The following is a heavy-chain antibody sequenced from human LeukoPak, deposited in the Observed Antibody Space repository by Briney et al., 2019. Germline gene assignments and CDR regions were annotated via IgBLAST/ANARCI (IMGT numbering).Heavy chain of an antibody. Sequence: PSETLSLTCAVYGGSFSGYYWSWIRQPPGKGLEWIGEINHSGSTNYNPSLKSRATISVDTSKNQFSLKLSSVTAADTAVYYCARSYYYGSGITSRAPGYYYMDVWGKGTTVTISS. J-gene: IGHJ6*03. V-gene: IGHV4-34*01. CDR1: GGSFSGYY. CDR3: ARSYYYGSGITSRAPGYYYMDV. CDR2: INHSGST. D-gene: IGHD3-10*01.